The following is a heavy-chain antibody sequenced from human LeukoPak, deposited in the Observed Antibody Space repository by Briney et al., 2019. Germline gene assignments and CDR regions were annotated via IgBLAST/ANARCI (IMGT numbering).Heavy chain of an antibody. Sequence: GGSLRLSXAASGFTFSSYGMHWVRQAPGKGLEWVAFIRYDGSNKYYADSVKGRFTISRDNSINTLFLQMNSLRTEDTAVYYCAKNRGYTYGYDAFDIWGQGTMVTVSS. CDR3: AKNRGYTYGYDAFDI. CDR1: GFTFSSYG. J-gene: IGHJ3*02. V-gene: IGHV3-30*02. CDR2: IRYDGSNK. D-gene: IGHD5-18*01.